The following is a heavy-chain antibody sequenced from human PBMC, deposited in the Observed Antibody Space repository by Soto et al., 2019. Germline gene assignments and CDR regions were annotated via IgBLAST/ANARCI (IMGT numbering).Heavy chain of an antibody. CDR2: ITSDGST. V-gene: IGHV3-74*03. CDR1: GFTFNTYW. CDR3: ARVLPSSGWPPFDY. J-gene: IGHJ4*02. Sequence: PGGSLRLSCTASGFTFNTYWMHWVRQAPGKGLVWVSRITSDGSTTYADSVKGRFSISRDNARSTLYLQMNSLGAEDTAVYYCARVLPSSGWPPFDYWGQGTLVTVSS. D-gene: IGHD6-19*01.